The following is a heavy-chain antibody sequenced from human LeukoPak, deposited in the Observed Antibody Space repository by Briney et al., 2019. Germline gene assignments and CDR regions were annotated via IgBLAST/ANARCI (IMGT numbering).Heavy chain of an antibody. CDR2: IGTAGDT. Sequence: GGSLRLSCEASGITFSTSDMHWARQAPGKGLEWVSVIGTAGDTYYADSVKGRFTISRENAKNSLYLQMNSLRAGDTAVYYCARGSVRVGMDVWGQGTTVTVSS. CDR1: GITFSTSD. J-gene: IGHJ6*02. D-gene: IGHD6-13*01. CDR3: ARGSVRVGMDV. V-gene: IGHV3-13*01.